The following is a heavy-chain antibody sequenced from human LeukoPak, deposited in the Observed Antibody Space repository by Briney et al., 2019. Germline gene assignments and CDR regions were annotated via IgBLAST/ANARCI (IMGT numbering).Heavy chain of an antibody. D-gene: IGHD4-17*01. V-gene: IGHV4-59*01. J-gene: IGHJ3*02. CDR3: ARADGDYTSAFDI. CDR1: GGSISSYY. Sequence: SETLSLTCTVSGGSISSYYWSWIRQPPGKGLEWIGYIYYSGSTNYNPSLKSRVTISVDTSKNQFSLKLSSVTAADTAVYYCARADGDYTSAFDIWGQGTMVTVSS. CDR2: IYYSGST.